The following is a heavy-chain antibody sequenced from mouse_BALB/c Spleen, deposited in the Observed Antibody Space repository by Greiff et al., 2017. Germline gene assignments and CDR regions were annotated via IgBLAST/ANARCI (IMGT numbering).Heavy chain of an antibody. V-gene: IGHV14-3*02. CDR1: GFNITDSY. J-gene: IGHJ4*01. CDR3: ARGEGFYAMDY. CDR2: IDPANGNT. Sequence: EVQLVESGAELVKPGASVKLSCTASGFNITDSYMHWVKQRPEQGLEWIGRIDPANGNTKYDPKFQGKATITADTSSNTAYLQLSSLTSEDTAVYYCARGEGFYAMDYWGQGTSVTVSS. D-gene: IGHD3-3*01.